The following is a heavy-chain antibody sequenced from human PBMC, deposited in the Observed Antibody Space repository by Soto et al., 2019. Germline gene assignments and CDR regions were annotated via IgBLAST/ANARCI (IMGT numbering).Heavy chain of an antibody. CDR1: GYTLTELS. J-gene: IGHJ4*02. V-gene: IGHV1-24*01. CDR2: FDPEDGET. CDR3: ATAGSVVTPRPADY. D-gene: IGHD2-21*02. Sequence: ASGKVCCKVSGYTLTELSMHWVRQAPGKGLEWMGGFDPEDGETIYAQKFQGRVTMTEDTSTDTAYMELSSLRSEDTAVYYCATAGSVVTPRPADYWGQGTLVTVSS.